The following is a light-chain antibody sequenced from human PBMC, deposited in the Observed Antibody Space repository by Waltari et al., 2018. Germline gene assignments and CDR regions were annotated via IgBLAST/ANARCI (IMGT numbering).Light chain of an antibody. CDR1: QDISKY. CDR3: QQYDTLLYS. Sequence: DVQMTQSPSSLSAFVGDRVTITCQASQDISKYLNWYQQKPGKAPKLLIYDASSLETGVPSRFIGSGSGTDFTFSISSLQPEDIATYYCQQYDTLLYSFGQGTKLEIK. J-gene: IGKJ2*03. V-gene: IGKV1-33*01. CDR2: DAS.